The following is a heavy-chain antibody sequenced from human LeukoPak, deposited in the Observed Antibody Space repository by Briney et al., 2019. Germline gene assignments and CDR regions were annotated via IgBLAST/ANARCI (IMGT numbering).Heavy chain of an antibody. CDR1: GFTFTDSA. V-gene: IGHV3-23*01. J-gene: IGHJ4*02. D-gene: IGHD1-26*01. CDR3: AKGGSYAPLDY. Sequence: GGSLRLSCAASGFTFTDSAMTWVRQAPGKGLEWVSAISASGGDTIYTVSVKDRFTISRGNSKNTLYLQMNSLRAEDTAIYYCAKGGSYAPLDYWGQGTLVTVSS. CDR2: ISASGGDT.